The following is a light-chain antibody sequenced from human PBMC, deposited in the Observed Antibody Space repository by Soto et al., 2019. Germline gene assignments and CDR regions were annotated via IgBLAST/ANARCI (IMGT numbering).Light chain of an antibody. Sequence: DIQMTQSPSTLSASVGDRVTITCRASQSISIWLAWYQQKPGKAPQLLLYRASSVERGDPSRISGSGSGTEFTLTVSSLQPDDFATYYCQQYESYPLTFGGGTKVEIK. CDR3: QQYESYPLT. J-gene: IGKJ4*01. CDR2: RAS. CDR1: QSISIW. V-gene: IGKV1-5*03.